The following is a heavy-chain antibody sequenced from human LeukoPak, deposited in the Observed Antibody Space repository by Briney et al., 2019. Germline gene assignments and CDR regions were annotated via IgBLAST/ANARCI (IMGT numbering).Heavy chain of an antibody. CDR1: GYTFTSYD. CDR3: ARVSGYYDFWSGYSRTAGYMDV. D-gene: IGHD3-3*01. J-gene: IGHJ6*03. V-gene: IGHV1-8*01. Sequence: ASVKVSCKASGYTFTSYDINWVRQATGQGLEWMGWMNPNSGNTGYAQKFQGRVTMTRNTSISTAHMELSSLRSEDTAVYYCARVSGYYDFWSGYSRTAGYMDVWGKGTTVTVSS. CDR2: MNPNSGNT.